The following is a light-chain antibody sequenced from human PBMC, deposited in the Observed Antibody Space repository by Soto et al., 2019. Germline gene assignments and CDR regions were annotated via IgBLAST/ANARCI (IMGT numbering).Light chain of an antibody. V-gene: IGKV3-11*02. CDR3: QQRYNWLIT. CDR2: DDS. J-gene: IGKJ5*01. Sequence: ETVLTQSPGTLSFSPGERATLSCRASQSISGYLGWYQQKPGQAPRLLIYDDSNRSTGIPARFSGSGSGRDFTLTISSLEPEDFSVYYCQQRYNWLITFGQGTRLEIK. CDR1: QSISGY.